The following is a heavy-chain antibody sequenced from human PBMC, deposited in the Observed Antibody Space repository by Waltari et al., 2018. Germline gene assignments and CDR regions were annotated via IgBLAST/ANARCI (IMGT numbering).Heavy chain of an antibody. J-gene: IGHJ6*02. D-gene: IGHD3-10*01. V-gene: IGHV3-21*01. Sequence: EVQLVESGGGLVKPVGSLRLSCAASGFTLGSHSMNWVRQAPGKGLEWVASISSSSSYIDYADSVKGRFTVSRDNAKKSVYLQVTSLRVEDTAVYYCARALIITGVYYYYGLDVWGQGTTVIVSS. CDR3: ARALIITGVYYYYGLDV. CDR1: GFTLGSHS. CDR2: ISSSSSYI.